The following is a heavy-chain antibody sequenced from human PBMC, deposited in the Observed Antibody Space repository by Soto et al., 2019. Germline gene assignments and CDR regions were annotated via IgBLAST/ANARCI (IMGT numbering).Heavy chain of an antibody. J-gene: IGHJ4*02. CDR3: ARPRSIAAAGTGLFDY. CDR2: INHSGST. CDR1: GGSFSGYY. D-gene: IGHD6-13*01. Sequence: SETLSLTCAVCGGSFSGYYWSGIRQPPGKGLEWIGEINHSGSTNYNPSLKSRVTISVDTSKNQFSLKLSSVTAADTAVYYCARPRSIAAAGTGLFDYWGQGTLVTVSS. V-gene: IGHV4-34*01.